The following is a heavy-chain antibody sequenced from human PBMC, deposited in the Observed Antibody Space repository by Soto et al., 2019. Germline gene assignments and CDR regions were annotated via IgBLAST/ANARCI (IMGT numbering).Heavy chain of an antibody. Sequence: GGSLRLSCAASGFTFSNSCMSWVRQAPGKGLEWVGRIRSKTGGGTTDYAAPEKGRFTITRDDTKNTLHLQMNSLKTEETAVYYWTAYLHCYDSIGDYAFDYWGQGTMVTVSS. CDR1: GFTFSNSC. V-gene: IGHV3-15*01. D-gene: IGHD3-22*01. J-gene: IGHJ4*02. CDR3: TAYLHCYDSIGDYAFDY. CDR2: IRSKTGGGTT.